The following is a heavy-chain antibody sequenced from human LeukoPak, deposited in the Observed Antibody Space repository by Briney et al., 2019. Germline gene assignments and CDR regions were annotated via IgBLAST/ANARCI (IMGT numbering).Heavy chain of an antibody. V-gene: IGHV4-39*07. J-gene: IGHJ6*03. CDR2: IFYSGST. D-gene: IGHD5-18*01. CDR3: AREVDTAMVWYMDV. Sequence: PSETLSLTCTVSGGSISSSSYYWGWIRQPPGKGLEWIGSIFYSGSTYYNPSLKSRVTISVDTSKNQFSPKLSSVAAADTAVYYCAREVDTAMVWYMDVWGKGTTVTVSS. CDR1: GGSISSSSYY.